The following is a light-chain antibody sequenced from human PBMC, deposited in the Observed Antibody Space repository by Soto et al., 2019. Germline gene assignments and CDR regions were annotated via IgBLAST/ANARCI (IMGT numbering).Light chain of an antibody. Sequence: QSALTQPASVSGSLGQSITISCTGTSSDVGSYNHVSWYQQHPGKAPKLMIYEGSKRPSGVSNRFSGSKSGNTASLTISGLQAEDEADYYCCSYAGSRYYVFGTGTKVTVL. J-gene: IGLJ1*01. CDR2: EGS. CDR3: CSYAGSRYYV. V-gene: IGLV2-23*01. CDR1: SSDVGSYNH.